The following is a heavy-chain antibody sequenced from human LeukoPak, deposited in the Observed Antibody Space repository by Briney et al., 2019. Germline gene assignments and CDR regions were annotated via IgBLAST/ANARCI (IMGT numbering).Heavy chain of an antibody. J-gene: IGHJ5*02. Sequence: ASVKVSCKASGYTFTIYDINWVRQATGQGLEWMGWMNPNNGNTGYAQKFQGRVTITRNTSINTAYMELSRLKSEDTAVYYCARGLLGFMRSDYSNYWDNWFDPWGQGTLVTVSS. CDR1: GYTFTIYD. CDR2: MNPNNGNT. D-gene: IGHD4-11*01. CDR3: ARGLLGFMRSDYSNYWDNWFDP. V-gene: IGHV1-8*03.